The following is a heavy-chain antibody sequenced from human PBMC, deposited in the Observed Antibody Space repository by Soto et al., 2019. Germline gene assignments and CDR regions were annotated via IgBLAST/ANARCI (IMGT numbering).Heavy chain of an antibody. CDR1: GYTFTSYG. D-gene: IGHD6-13*01. CDR3: ARTHIAAAGHRRDAFDI. V-gene: IGHV1-18*01. Sequence: ASVKVSCKASGYTFTSYGISWVRQAPGQGLEWMGWISPNSGNTNYAQKLQGWVTMTRDTSISTAYMELSRLRSDDTAVYYCARTHIAAAGHRRDAFDIWGQGIMVTVSS. J-gene: IGHJ3*02. CDR2: ISPNSGNT.